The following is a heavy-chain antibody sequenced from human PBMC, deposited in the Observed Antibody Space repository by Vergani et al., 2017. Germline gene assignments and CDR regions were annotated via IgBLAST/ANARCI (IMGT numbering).Heavy chain of an antibody. Sequence: QVQLVESGGGVVQRGGSLRLSCATSGFTLSNYDMQWIRQGPGKGLEFVSFIQFDGSNQYYADSVKGRFTLSRDFSKNTLYLQINSLRTDDTATYYCAKHFRGWGIDYWGQGTQVIVSS. CDR3: AKHFRGWGIDY. V-gene: IGHV3-30*02. D-gene: IGHD3-16*01. CDR1: GFTLSNYD. CDR2: IQFDGSNQ. J-gene: IGHJ4*02.